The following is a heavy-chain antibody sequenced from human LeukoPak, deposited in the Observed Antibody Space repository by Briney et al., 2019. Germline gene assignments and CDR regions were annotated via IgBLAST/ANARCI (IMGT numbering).Heavy chain of an antibody. CDR2: VKQDGSEK. CDR3: ARWDKPSGMYFLDY. J-gene: IGHJ4*02. Sequence: PGGSLRLSCAASGFTFSSYWVSWVRQAPGKGLEWVANVKQDGSEKNYVDSVKGRFTISRDNAKKSLNLQMNSLRAEDTAVYYCARWDKPSGMYFLDYWGQGTLVTVSS. D-gene: IGHD3-10*01. V-gene: IGHV3-7*01. CDR1: GFTFSSYW.